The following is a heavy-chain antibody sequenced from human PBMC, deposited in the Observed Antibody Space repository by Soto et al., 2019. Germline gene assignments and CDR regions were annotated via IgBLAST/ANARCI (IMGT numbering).Heavy chain of an antibody. V-gene: IGHV1-69*13. CDR2: IIPIFGTA. CDR3: ARSQGTVQLERPQDIYYFDY. J-gene: IGHJ4*02. CDR1: GGTFSSYA. Sequence: SVKVSCQASGGTFSSYAISWVRQAPGQGLEWMGGIIPIFGTANYAQKFQGRVTITADESTSTAYMELSSLRSEDTAVYYCARSQGTVQLERPQDIYYFDYWGQRTLVTVSS. D-gene: IGHD1-1*01.